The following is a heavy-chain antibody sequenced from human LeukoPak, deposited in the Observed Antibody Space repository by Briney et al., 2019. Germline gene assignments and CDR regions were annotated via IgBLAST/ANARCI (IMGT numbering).Heavy chain of an antibody. D-gene: IGHD6-19*01. CDR3: ARRGQWLQDAFDI. Sequence: PSETLSLTCTVSGGSITSSGHSWGWIRQPPGKGLEWTGTIYYTGRTYYNPSLQSRITISVDTSRNQFSLKLSSVTAADTAVYYCARRGQWLQDAFDIWGQGTMVTVSS. V-gene: IGHV4-39*01. CDR1: GGSITSSGHS. CDR2: IYYTGRT. J-gene: IGHJ3*02.